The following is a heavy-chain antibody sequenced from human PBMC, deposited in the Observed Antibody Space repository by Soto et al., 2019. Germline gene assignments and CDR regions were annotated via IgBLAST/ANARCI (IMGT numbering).Heavy chain of an antibody. CDR2: MNPNSGNT. D-gene: IGHD4-4*01. CDR1: GYTFTSYD. J-gene: IGHJ6*02. CDR3: ATGTTVTTVPNYYGMDV. V-gene: IGHV1-8*01. Sequence: ASVKVSCKASGYTFTSYDINWVRQATGQGLEWMGWMNPNSGNTGYAQKFQGRVTMTRNTSISTAYMELSSLRSEDTAVYYCATGTTVTTVPNYYGMDVWGQGTTLTVSS.